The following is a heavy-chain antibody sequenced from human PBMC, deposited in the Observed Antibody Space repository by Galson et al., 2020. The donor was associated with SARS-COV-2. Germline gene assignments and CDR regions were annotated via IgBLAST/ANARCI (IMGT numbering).Heavy chain of an antibody. D-gene: IGHD6-13*01. Sequence: SETLSLTCSVSGGSISSFYWSWIRQPPGKGLEYIGYIYRGTTNYNPSLMGRVTISLDTSNYQFSLRLSSVTAADTAVYYCARAISSRPFDSWGQGTLVTVSS. CDR1: GGSISSFY. CDR2: IYRGTT. V-gene: IGHV4-59*01. CDR3: ARAISSRPFDS. J-gene: IGHJ4*02.